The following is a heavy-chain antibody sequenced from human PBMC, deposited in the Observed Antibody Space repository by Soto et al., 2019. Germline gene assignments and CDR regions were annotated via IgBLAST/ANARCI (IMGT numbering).Heavy chain of an antibody. J-gene: IGHJ3*02. D-gene: IGHD2-15*01. CDR2: IYYSGST. CDR3: ARYTPGADXVLGIVVVVAAIRAFDI. V-gene: IGHV4-59*01. Sequence: SETLSLTCAVSGGSISSYYWSWIRQPPGKGLEWFGCIYYSGSTNYNPSLKSRVTISVDTTKNQFSLKLSSVTAADTSVYCCARYTPGADXVLGIVVVVAAIRAFDIWGQGTMVTVSS. CDR1: GGSISSYY.